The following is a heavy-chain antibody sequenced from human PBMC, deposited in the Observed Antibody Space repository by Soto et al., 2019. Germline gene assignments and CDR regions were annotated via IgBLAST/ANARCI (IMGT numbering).Heavy chain of an antibody. D-gene: IGHD3-10*01. Sequence: GGSLRLSCAASGFTFSSYAMSWVRQAPGKGLEWVSAISGSGGSTYYADSVKGRFTISRDNSKNTLYLQMNSLRAEDTAVYYCAKDRPAMVRGVIMGMVDYWGQGTLVTVSS. V-gene: IGHV3-23*01. CDR3: AKDRPAMVRGVIMGMVDY. J-gene: IGHJ4*02. CDR2: ISGSGGST. CDR1: GFTFSSYA.